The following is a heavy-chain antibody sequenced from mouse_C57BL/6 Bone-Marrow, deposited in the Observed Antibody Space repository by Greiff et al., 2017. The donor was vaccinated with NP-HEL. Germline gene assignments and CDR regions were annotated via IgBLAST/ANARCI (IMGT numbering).Heavy chain of an antibody. CDR3: ARYRYYYGSSYDAMDY. J-gene: IGHJ4*01. CDR1: GYTFTSYG. D-gene: IGHD1-1*01. Sequence: VQLQQSGAELARPGASVKLSCKASGYTFTSYGISWVKQRTGQGLEWIGEIYPRSGNTYYNEKFKGKATLTADKSSSTAYMELRSLTSKDAAVYFCARYRYYYGSSYDAMDYGGRGNSITVTA. CDR2: IYPRSGNT. V-gene: IGHV1-81*01.